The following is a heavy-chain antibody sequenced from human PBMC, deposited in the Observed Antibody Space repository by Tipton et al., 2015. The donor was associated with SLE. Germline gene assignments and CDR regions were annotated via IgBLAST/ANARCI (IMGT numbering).Heavy chain of an antibody. J-gene: IGHJ3*02. CDR3: AKIAAAGTDAFDI. CDR1: GGSISSYY. D-gene: IGHD6-13*01. V-gene: IGHV4-59*01. Sequence: LRLSCTVSGGSISSYYWSWIRQPPGKGLEWIGYIYYSGSTNYNPSLKSRVTISVDTSKNQFSLKLSSVTAADTAVYYCAKIAAAGTDAFDIRGQGTMVTVSS. CDR2: IYYSGST.